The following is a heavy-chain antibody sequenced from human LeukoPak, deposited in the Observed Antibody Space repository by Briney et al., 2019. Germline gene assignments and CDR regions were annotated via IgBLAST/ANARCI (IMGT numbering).Heavy chain of an antibody. CDR1: GFTFSSYG. CDR3: AKDLPPVLLWFGELFSPGVLDY. D-gene: IGHD3-10*01. J-gene: IGHJ4*02. Sequence: GGSLRLSCAASGFTFSSYGMHWVRQAPGKGLEWVAFIRYGGSNKYYADSVKGRLTIPRDNSKNTLYLQMNSLRAEDTAVYYCAKDLPPVLLWFGELFSPGVLDYWGQGTLVTVSS. CDR2: IRYGGSNK. V-gene: IGHV3-30*02.